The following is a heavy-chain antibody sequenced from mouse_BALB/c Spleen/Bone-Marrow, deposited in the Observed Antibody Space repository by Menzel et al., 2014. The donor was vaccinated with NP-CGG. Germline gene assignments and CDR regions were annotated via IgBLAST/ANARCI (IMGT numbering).Heavy chain of an antibody. CDR3: ATLLRYPGFAY. V-gene: IGHV3-1*02. CDR2: IHYSGST. D-gene: IGHD1-1*01. Sequence: EVKLVESGPDLVKPSQSLSLPCTVTGYSITSGYSWHWIRQFPGNKLEWMGYIHYSGSTNYNPSLKSRISITRDTSKNQFFLQLNSVTTEDAATYYCATLLRYPGFAYWGQGTLVTVSA. CDR1: GYSITSGYS. J-gene: IGHJ3*01.